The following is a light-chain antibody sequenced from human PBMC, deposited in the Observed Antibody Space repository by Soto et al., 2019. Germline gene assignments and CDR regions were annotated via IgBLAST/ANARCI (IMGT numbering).Light chain of an antibody. V-gene: IGKV3-11*01. J-gene: IGKJ5*01. CDR3: QQGGNWPLT. CDR2: DAS. CDR1: QSVSSS. Sequence: IVMTQSPATPSVPTGETATLSCRASQSVSSSLAWYQQTPGRAPRLLIYDASSRASGIPARFSGSGSGTDFTLTISYLETEDFAVYYCQQGGNWPLTFGQGTRLEIK.